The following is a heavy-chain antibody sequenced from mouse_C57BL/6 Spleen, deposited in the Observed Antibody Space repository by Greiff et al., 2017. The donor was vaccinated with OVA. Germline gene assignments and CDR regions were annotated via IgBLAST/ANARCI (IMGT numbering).Heavy chain of an antibody. J-gene: IGHJ3*01. CDR2: IYPGDGDT. Sequence: VQLQQSGAELVKPGASVKISCKASGYAFSSYWMNWVKQRPGKGLEWIGQIYPGDGDTTYNGKFKGKATLTADKSSSTAYMQLSSLTAEDSAVYVCARRGDYSNPFAYWGQGTLVTVSA. D-gene: IGHD2-5*01. CDR3: ARRGDYSNPFAY. CDR1: GYAFSSYW. V-gene: IGHV1-80*01.